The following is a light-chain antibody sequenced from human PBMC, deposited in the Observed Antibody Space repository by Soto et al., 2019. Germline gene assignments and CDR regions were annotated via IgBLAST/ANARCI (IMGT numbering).Light chain of an antibody. CDR3: QQHNQWPIT. Sequence: DIQMTPSPSTLSASVGDRVTITCRASQSISSWLAWYQQKTGKAPKLLIYYASSLESGVPSRFCGSGSGTEFTLTINSLQSEDSAVYYCQQHNQWPITFGQGTRLEIK. J-gene: IGKJ5*01. V-gene: IGKV1-5*01. CDR2: YAS. CDR1: QSISSW.